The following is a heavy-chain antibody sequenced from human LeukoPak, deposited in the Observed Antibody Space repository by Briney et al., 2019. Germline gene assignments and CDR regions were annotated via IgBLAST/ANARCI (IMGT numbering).Heavy chain of an antibody. V-gene: IGHV3-53*01. J-gene: IGHJ3*02. Sequence: PGRSLRLSCAASGFTVSSNYMSWVRQAPGKGLEWVSIIYRGGSTFYAASVKGRFTISRDNSKNTLYLQMTSLRAEDTAVYYCARGGSYLSAFDIWGQETMVSVSS. CDR1: GFTVSSNY. D-gene: IGHD1-26*01. CDR2: IYRGGST. CDR3: ARGGSYLSAFDI.